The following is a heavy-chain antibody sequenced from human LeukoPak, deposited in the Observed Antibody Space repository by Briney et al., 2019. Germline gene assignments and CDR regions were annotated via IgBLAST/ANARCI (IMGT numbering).Heavy chain of an antibody. CDR2: ISAYDGNT. D-gene: IGHD3-16*01. CDR3: ARTRPTWGGWGFDY. Sequence: ASVKVSCKASGYTFTSFGITWVRQAPGQGLEWMGWISAYDGNTNYAQNLQGRVTMTTDTSTSTAYMDLRSLRSDDTAVYYCARTRPTWGGWGFDYWGQGTLVTVSS. CDR1: GYTFTSFG. V-gene: IGHV1-18*01. J-gene: IGHJ4*02.